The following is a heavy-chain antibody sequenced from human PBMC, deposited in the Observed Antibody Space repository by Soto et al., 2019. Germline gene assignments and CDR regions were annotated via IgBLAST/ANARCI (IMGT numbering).Heavy chain of an antibody. CDR2: IIGSGST. Sequence: EVQLLESGGGLEQPGGSLRLSCAASGFTFSDYGMSWVLQAPGKGLEWVSAIIGSGSTFYADSVKGWFTISRDNSKNTLYLQMNSLRAEDTAVYYCAKDYLRWAQSWGQGTLVTVSS. V-gene: IGHV3-23*01. J-gene: IGHJ5*02. D-gene: IGHD1-26*01. CDR3: AKDYLRWAQS. CDR1: GFTFSDYG.